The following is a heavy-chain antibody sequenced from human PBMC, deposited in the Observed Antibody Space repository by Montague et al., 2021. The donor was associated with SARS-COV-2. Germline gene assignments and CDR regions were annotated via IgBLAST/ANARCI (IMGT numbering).Heavy chain of an antibody. CDR1: GGSFSGYY. D-gene: IGHD3-9*01. J-gene: IGHJ4*02. Sequence: SETLSLTCAVYGGSFSGYYWSWIRQPPGKGLEWIGEINHSGSTNYHSYLKSRVTLSVDTATNQFYLKLSSVTAADTAVYYCARSRYFDWRPWYDFDYWGQGTLVTVSS. CDR2: INHSGST. CDR3: ARSRYFDWRPWYDFDY. V-gene: IGHV4-34*01.